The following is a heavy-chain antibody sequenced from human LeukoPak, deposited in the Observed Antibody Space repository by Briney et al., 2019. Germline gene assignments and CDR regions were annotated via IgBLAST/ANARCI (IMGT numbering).Heavy chain of an antibody. J-gene: IGHJ4*02. CDR3: ATGPGYNYGD. CDR2: INTNTGRP. D-gene: IGHD5-18*01. CDR1: GYTFNNHD. Sequence: ASVTVSCKASGYTFNNHDINWVRQAPGQGLEWMGWINTNTGRPTYAQGFIGRFVFSMDTSVSTAYLQINSLRTDDTAVYYCATGPGYNYGDWGQGTLVTVSS. V-gene: IGHV7-4-1*02.